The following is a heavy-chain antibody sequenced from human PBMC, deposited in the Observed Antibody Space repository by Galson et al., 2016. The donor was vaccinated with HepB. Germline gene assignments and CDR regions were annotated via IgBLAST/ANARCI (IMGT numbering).Heavy chain of an antibody. J-gene: IGHJ4*02. V-gene: IGHV4-39*01. Sequence: ETLSLTCTVSGDSISSSDYYWGWIRQPPGKGLEWIGSTHYTGSTYYNPSLKSRVTISLDTSRNRFSLKLTSVTAADTAVYYCTSPAAVRGAYYQFDYWGLGTLVTVSS. CDR1: GDSISSSDYY. D-gene: IGHD1-26*01. CDR2: THYTGST. CDR3: TSPAAVRGAYYQFDY.